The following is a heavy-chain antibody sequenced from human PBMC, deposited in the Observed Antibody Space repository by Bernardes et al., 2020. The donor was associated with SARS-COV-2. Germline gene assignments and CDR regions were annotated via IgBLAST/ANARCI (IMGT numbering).Heavy chain of an antibody. CDR3: AKGERYCANGVCYRDY. CDR2: VGGSGDNT. V-gene: IGHV3-23*01. J-gene: IGHJ4*02. CDR1: GFSFSSYA. D-gene: IGHD2-8*01. Sequence: GGSLRLSCAASGFSFSSYAMTWVRQAPGKGLEWVSSVGGSGDNTFYADSVKGRFTISRDNSKNTLYLQMDSLRAEDTAIYYCAKGERYCANGVCYRDYWGQGTLVTVSS.